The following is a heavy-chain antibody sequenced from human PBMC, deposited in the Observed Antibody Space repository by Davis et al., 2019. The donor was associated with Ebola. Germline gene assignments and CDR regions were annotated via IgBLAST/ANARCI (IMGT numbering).Heavy chain of an antibody. CDR2: IKQDGSEE. Sequence: GESLKISCAASGFTFSRYWMSWVRQAPGKGLEWVANIKQDGSEEYYVDSVKGRFTISRDNAKNSLYLQMNSLRRADTAVYYCARMRRFWSGFYGYFYMDVWGKGTTVTVSS. CDR1: GFTFSRYW. CDR3: ARMRRFWSGFYGYFYMDV. J-gene: IGHJ6*03. D-gene: IGHD3-3*01. V-gene: IGHV3-7*01.